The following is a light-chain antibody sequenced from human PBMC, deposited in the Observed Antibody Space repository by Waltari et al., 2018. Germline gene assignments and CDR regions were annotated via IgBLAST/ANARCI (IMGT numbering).Light chain of an antibody. CDR2: NTN. CDR1: SDSVSGSHY. CDR3: LLYLSSGICV. Sequence: QTVVTQEPSFSVSPGGTVTLTCGLNSDSVSGSHYPSWFQQTPGQAPRTLIDNTNTRSSGVPDRFSGSILGNKAALTIAGAQADDESDYYCLLYLSSGICVFGGGTKLTVL. J-gene: IGLJ2*01. V-gene: IGLV8-61*01.